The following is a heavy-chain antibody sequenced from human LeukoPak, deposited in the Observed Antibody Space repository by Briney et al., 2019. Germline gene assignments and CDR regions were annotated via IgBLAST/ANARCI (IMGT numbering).Heavy chain of an antibody. Sequence: PGRSLRLSCAASGFTFSSYGMHWVRQAPGKGLEWVAVIWYDGSNKYYADSVKGRFTISRDNSKNTLYLQMNSLRAEDTAAYYCARGYYYGSGTKLDYWGQGTLVTVSS. CDR2: IWYDGSNK. CDR1: GFTFSSYG. D-gene: IGHD3-10*01. CDR3: ARGYYYGSGTKLDY. J-gene: IGHJ4*02. V-gene: IGHV3-33*01.